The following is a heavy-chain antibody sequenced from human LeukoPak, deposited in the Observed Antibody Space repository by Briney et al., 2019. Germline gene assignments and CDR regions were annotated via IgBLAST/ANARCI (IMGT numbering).Heavy chain of an antibody. J-gene: IGHJ6*02. V-gene: IGHV1-8*01. CDR3: ARVPLYCSSTSCRYGMDV. Sequence: GASVKVSCKASGYTFTSYDINWVRQATGQGIEWMGWMNPNSGNTGYAQKFQGRVTMTRNTSISTAYMELSSLRSEDTAVYYCARVPLYCSSTSCRYGMDVWGQGTTVTVSS. D-gene: IGHD2-2*01. CDR2: MNPNSGNT. CDR1: GYTFTSYD.